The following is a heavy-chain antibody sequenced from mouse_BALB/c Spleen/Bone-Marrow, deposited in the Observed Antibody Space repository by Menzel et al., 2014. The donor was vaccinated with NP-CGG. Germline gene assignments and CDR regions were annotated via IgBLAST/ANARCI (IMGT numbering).Heavy chain of an antibody. Sequence: DVMLVESGGGLVQPGGSLILSCATSGLTFSDFYMEWVRQPPGKRLEWIAASRNKANVYTTEYSASVKGRFIVSRDTSQSILYLQMNALRAEDTAIYYCARNPRWLLAMDYWGQGTSVTVSS. V-gene: IGHV7-1*02. J-gene: IGHJ4*01. CDR1: GLTFSDFY. CDR2: SRNKANVYTT. D-gene: IGHD2-3*01. CDR3: ARNPRWLLAMDY.